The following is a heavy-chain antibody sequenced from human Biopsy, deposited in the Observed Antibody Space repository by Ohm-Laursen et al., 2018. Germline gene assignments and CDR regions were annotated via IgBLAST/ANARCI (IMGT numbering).Heavy chain of an antibody. CDR3: ARDYDTSGYYYVS. CDR2: IFYRGST. CDR1: GGSISNNNYY. J-gene: IGHJ5*02. Sequence: ALSLTCAVSGGSISNNNYYWGWIRQPPGKGLEWIGSIFYRGSTHYKPSLKSRVNISVDTSKNQFSLKLNSVTAADTAVYYCARDYDTSGYYYVSWGQGTLVTVSS. D-gene: IGHD3-22*01. V-gene: IGHV4-39*01.